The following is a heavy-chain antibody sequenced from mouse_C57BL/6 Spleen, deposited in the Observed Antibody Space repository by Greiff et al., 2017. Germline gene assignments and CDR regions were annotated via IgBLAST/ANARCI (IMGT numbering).Heavy chain of an antibody. D-gene: IGHD2-3*01. CDR1: GYTFTDYE. V-gene: IGHV1-15*01. CDR2: IDPETGGT. J-gene: IGHJ4*01. Sequence: VQLQQSGAELVRPGASVTLSCKASGYTFTDYEMHWVKQTPVHGLEWIGAIDPETGGTAYNQKCKGKAILTADKSSSTAYMELRSLTSEDSAVYYCTRYDGYYGVYAMDYWGQGTSVTVSS. CDR3: TRYDGYYGVYAMDY.